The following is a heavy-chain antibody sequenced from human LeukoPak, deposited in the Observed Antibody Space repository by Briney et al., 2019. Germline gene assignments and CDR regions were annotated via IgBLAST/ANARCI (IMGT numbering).Heavy chain of an antibody. CDR1: GFTFSSYG. CDR3: AKDLAAGIDY. CDR2: ISYDGSNK. J-gene: IGHJ4*02. V-gene: IGHV3-30*18. D-gene: IGHD6-13*01. Sequence: GSLRLSCAASGFTFSSYGMHWVRQAPGKGLEWVTVISYDGSNKYYADSVKGRFTISRDNSKNTLYLQMNSLRAEDTAVYYCAKDLAAGIDYWGQGTLVTVSS.